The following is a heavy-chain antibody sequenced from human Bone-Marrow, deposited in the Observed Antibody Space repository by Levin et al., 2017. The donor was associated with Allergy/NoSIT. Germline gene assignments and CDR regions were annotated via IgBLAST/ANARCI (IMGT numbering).Heavy chain of an antibody. CDR2: ITPMFGVS. Sequence: SVKVSCKTSGGTFHSFAMHWVRQTPGQGLEWMGTITPMFGVSNYAPKFLGRLTITADESTGTAYMELSSLTSADTALYFCARGVVPHEPAFDLWGQGTMITVSS. J-gene: IGHJ3*01. D-gene: IGHD2-15*01. V-gene: IGHV1-69*13. CDR3: ARGVVPHEPAFDL. CDR1: GGTFHSFA.